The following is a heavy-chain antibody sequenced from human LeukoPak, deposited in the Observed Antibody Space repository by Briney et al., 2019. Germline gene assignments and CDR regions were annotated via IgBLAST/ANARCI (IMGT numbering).Heavy chain of an antibody. J-gene: IGHJ3*01. CDR3: AKAGVRYFDSSGLYAFDF. Sequence: SETLSLTCAAPGGSISSTSYYWAWIRQPPGKGLEWIGTIYYSGSTYHNPSLKSRVTLSVDTSRNQFSLRLSSVDAADTAVYYCAKAGVRYFDSSGLYAFDFWGQGTTVTVSS. V-gene: IGHV4-39*01. CDR1: GGSISSTSYY. D-gene: IGHD3-22*01. CDR2: IYYSGST.